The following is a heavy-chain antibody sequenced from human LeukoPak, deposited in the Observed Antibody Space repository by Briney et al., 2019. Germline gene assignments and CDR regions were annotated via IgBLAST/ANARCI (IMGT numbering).Heavy chain of an antibody. CDR3: ARDHDYGDDLGI. CDR2: ISSSSSYI. V-gene: IGHV3-21*01. Sequence: PGGSLRLSCAASGFTFSSYSMNWVRQAPGKGLEWVSSISSSSSYIYYADSVKGRFTISRDNAKNSLYLQMNSLRAEDTAVYYCARDHDYGDDLGIWGQGTMVTVSS. D-gene: IGHD4-17*01. CDR1: GFTFSSYS. J-gene: IGHJ3*02.